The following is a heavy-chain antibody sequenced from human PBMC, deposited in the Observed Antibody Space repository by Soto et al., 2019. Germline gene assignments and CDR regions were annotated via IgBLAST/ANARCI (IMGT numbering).Heavy chain of an antibody. CDR1: GFTFSSYI. J-gene: IGHJ5*02. CDR2: ISSSSSTI. V-gene: IGHV3-48*01. Sequence: GGSLRLSCAASGFTFSSYIMTWVRQAPGKGLEWVSYISSSSSTIYYADSVKGRFTISRDNAKNSLYLQMNSLRAEDTAVYYCARGAYLNWFDPWGQGTLLTVSS. CDR3: ARGAYLNWFDP.